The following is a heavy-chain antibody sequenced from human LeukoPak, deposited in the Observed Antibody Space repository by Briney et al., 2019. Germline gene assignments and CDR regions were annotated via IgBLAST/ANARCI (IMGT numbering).Heavy chain of an antibody. D-gene: IGHD6-13*01. Sequence: SETLSLTCTVSGGSIGNYYWSWVRQPPGKGLEWIGYIYYSGSTNYNSSLKSRVTISVDTSKNQFSLKLTSVTAADTAVYYCARHSHPDSSSWYWDYWGQGTPVTVSS. V-gene: IGHV4-59*08. CDR3: ARHSHPDSSSWYWDY. CDR1: GGSIGNYY. J-gene: IGHJ4*02. CDR2: IYYSGST.